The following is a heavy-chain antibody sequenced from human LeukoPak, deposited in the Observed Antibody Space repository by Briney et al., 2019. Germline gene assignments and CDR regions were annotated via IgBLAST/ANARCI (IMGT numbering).Heavy chain of an antibody. D-gene: IGHD2-2*01. V-gene: IGHV3-30*02. CDR1: GFTLNNYG. CDR3: AKDYSGYCSSTSCSDDAFDI. Sequence: PGGSLRLSCAASGFTLNNYGIHWVRQAPGKGLEWVGFIRYDGNNEYYADSVKGRFTISRDNSKNTLYLQMNSLRAEDTAVYYCAKDYSGYCSSTSCSDDAFDIWGQGTMVTVSS. CDR2: IRYDGNNE. J-gene: IGHJ3*02.